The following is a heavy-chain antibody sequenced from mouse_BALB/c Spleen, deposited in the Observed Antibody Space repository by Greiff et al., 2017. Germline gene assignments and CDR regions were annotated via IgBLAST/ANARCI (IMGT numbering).Heavy chain of an antibody. V-gene: IGHV5-9-4*01. J-gene: IGHJ4*01. CDR3: ARADVDY. CDR1: GFTFSSYA. CDR2: ISSGGSYT. Sequence: GLLVESGGGLVKPGGSLKLSCAASGFTFSSYAMSWVRQSPEKRLEWVAEISSGGSYTYYPDTVTGRFTISRDNAKNTLYLEMSSLRSEDTAMYYCARADVDYWGQGTSVTVSS.